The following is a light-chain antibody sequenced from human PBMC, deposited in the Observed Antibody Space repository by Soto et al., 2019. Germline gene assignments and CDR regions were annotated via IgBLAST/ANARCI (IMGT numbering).Light chain of an antibody. CDR1: QSVSCY. V-gene: IGKV3-11*01. CDR3: QERSNRT. Sequence: EIVLTQSPATLSFSPGDRATLSCRASQSVSCYVAWYQQRPGQAPRLLIYDATNRATGIPARFSGCGSWTCFTIINSSLRPEDFAVYYGQERSNRTFGQGTKVEI. J-gene: IGKJ1*01. CDR2: DAT.